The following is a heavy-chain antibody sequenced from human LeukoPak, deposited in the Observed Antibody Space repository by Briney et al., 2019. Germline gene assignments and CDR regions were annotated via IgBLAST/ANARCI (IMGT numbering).Heavy chain of an antibody. CDR1: GFSFSSYG. CDR3: AKEIAVALRY. V-gene: IGHV3-30*18. J-gene: IGHJ4*02. CDR2: IPYDGSNK. Sequence: QPGRSLRLSCAASGFSFSSYGMHWVRQAPGKGLEWVAVIPYDGSNKYYADSVKGRFTISRDNSKNTLYLQMNSLRAEDTAVYYCAKEIAVALRYWGQGTLVTVSS. D-gene: IGHD6-19*01.